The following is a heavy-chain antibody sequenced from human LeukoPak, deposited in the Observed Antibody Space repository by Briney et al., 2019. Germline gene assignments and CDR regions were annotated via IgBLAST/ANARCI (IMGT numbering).Heavy chain of an antibody. V-gene: IGHV5-51*01. CDR3: ARQSSSYDILTGYSTNNWFDP. CDR1: GYSFTSYW. J-gene: IGHJ5*02. D-gene: IGHD3-9*01. Sequence: GESLKISCKGSGYSFTSYWIGWVRQMPGKGLEWMGIIYPGDSDTRYSPSFQGQVTISADKSISTAYLQWGSLKASDTAMYYCARQSSSYDILTGYSTNNWFDPWGQGTLVTVSS. CDR2: IYPGDSDT.